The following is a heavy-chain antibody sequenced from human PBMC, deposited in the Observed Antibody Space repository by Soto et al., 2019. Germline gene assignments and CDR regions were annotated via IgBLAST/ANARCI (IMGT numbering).Heavy chain of an antibody. J-gene: IGHJ5*02. CDR2: ISAYNGDT. CDR3: ARDSLGTETTSWPAP. D-gene: IGHD4-4*01. V-gene: IGHV1-18*01. CDR1: GYRFTNYG. Sequence: ASVKVSCKASGYRFTNYGISWVRQAPGQGLEWVGWISAYNGDTNYAQKVQGRVTMTTETSTSTAYMELRSLRSDDTAMYYCARDSLGTETTSWPAPWGQGTLVTVSS.